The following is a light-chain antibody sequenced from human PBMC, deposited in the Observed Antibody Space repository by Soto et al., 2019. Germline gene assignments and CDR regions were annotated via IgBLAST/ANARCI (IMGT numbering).Light chain of an antibody. CDR3: CSYAGSYTLWV. CDR1: SSDVGGYNY. J-gene: IGLJ3*02. V-gene: IGLV2-11*01. Sequence: QSVLTQPRSVSGSPGQSVSISCTGTSSDVGGYNYVSWYQEHPGKAPKLMIYDVSKRPSGVPDRFSGSKSGNTASLTISGLQAEDEGDYYCCSYAGSYTLWVFGGGTKVTVL. CDR2: DVS.